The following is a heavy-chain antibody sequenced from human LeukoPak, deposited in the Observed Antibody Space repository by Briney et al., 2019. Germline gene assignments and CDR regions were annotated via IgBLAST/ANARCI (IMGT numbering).Heavy chain of an antibody. J-gene: IGHJ4*02. Sequence: GGSLRLSCAASGFTFSSYEMNWVRQAPGKGLEWVSYISSSGSTIYYADSVKGRFTISRDNAKNTLYLQMSSLRAEDTAVYYCVKITSVTGGDCWGQGTRLTVSS. CDR1: GFTFSSYE. CDR2: ISSSGSTI. V-gene: IGHV3-48*03. CDR3: VKITSVTGGDC. D-gene: IGHD1-1*01.